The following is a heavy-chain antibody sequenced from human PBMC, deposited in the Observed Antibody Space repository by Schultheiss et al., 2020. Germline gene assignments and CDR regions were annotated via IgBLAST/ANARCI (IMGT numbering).Heavy chain of an antibody. CDR1: GGSFSAYY. Sequence: SATLSLTCTVYGGSFSAYYWSWIRQHPGKGLEWIGYIYYSGSTYYNPSLKSRVTISVDTSKNQFSLKLSSVTAADTAVYYCARGSSSWYASYYYGMDVWGQGTTVTGSS. J-gene: IGHJ6*02. V-gene: IGHV4-31*03. D-gene: IGHD6-13*01. CDR2: IYYSGST. CDR3: ARGSSSWYASYYYGMDV.